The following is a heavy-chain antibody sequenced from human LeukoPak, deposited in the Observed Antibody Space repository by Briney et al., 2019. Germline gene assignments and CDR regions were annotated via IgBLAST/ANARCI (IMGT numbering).Heavy chain of an antibody. CDR1: GYSISSGYY. D-gene: IGHD6-19*01. CDR2: IYHSGST. CDR3: AREIVGYSSGWFDY. J-gene: IGHJ4*02. Sequence: SETLSLTCTVSGYSISSGYYWGWIRQPPGKGLEWIGNIYHSGSTYYNPSLKSRVTISVDTSKNQFSLKLSSVTAADTAVYYCAREIVGYSSGWFDYWGQGTLVTVSS. V-gene: IGHV4-38-2*02.